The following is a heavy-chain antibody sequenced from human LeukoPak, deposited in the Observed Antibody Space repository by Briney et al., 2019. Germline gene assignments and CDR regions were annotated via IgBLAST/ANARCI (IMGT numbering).Heavy chain of an antibody. CDR2: IWYDGSNK. CDR3: ARRNSGSYPFDY. V-gene: IGHV3-33*01. J-gene: IGHJ4*02. CDR1: GFTFSSYG. Sequence: GGSLRLSCAASGFTFSSYGMHWVRQAPGKGLEWVAVIWYDGSNKYYADSVKGRSTISRDNSKNTLYLQMNSLRAEDTAVYYCARRNSGSYPFDYWGQGTLVTVSS. D-gene: IGHD1-26*01.